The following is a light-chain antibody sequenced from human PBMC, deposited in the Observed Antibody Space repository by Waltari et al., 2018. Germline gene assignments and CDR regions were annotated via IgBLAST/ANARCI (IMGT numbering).Light chain of an antibody. CDR3: AAWDDSLSGHVV. Sequence: QSVLTQPPSVSAAPGQTVTISRSGSSSNIGSNYVYWYQHLPGTAPKPLIYRNNQRPSGVPDRFSGSKSGTSASLAISGLRSEDEADYYCAAWDDSLSGHVVFGGGTKLTVL. CDR1: SSNIGSNY. CDR2: RNN. V-gene: IGLV1-47*01. J-gene: IGLJ2*01.